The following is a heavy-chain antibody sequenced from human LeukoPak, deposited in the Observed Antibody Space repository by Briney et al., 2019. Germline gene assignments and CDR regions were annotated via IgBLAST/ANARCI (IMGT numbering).Heavy chain of an antibody. J-gene: IGHJ4*02. CDR3: AREGWELRPFDY. V-gene: IGHV3-48*04. CDR1: GFIFSSHS. D-gene: IGHD1-26*01. Sequence: QAGGSLRLSCAASGFIFSSHSRNWVRQAPGKGLEWVSYISSSSSTIYYADSVRGRITISRDNAKNSLYLQMNSLRAEDTAVYYCAREGWELRPFDYWGQETLVTVSS. CDR2: ISSSSSTI.